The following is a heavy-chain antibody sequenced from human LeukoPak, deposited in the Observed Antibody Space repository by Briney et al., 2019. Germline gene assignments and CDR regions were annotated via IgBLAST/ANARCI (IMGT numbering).Heavy chain of an antibody. J-gene: IGHJ4*02. CDR2: IYSGGST. D-gene: IGHD6-19*01. CDR3: ARSGEQWLVPNFDY. Sequence: GGSLRLSCAASGFTVSSNYMSCVRQAPGKGLEWVSVIYSGGSTYYADSVKGRFTISRDNCKNTLYLQMNSLRAEDTAVYYCARSGEQWLVPNFDYWGQGTLVTVSS. CDR1: GFTVSSNY. V-gene: IGHV3-53*01.